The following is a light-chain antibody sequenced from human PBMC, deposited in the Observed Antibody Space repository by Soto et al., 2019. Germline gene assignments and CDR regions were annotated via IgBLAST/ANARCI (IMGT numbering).Light chain of an antibody. J-gene: IGLJ3*02. CDR1: SSNIGSRY. CDR3: ATWDDSLSSWV. Sequence: QSVLTQPPSASGTPGQRVTISCSGSSSNIGSRYVYWYQQLPGTAPKLLIYSNNQRPSGVPDRFSGSKSGTSASLAISGLRSEDESDYYCATWDDSLSSWVFGGGTKVTVL. CDR2: SNN. V-gene: IGLV1-47*02.